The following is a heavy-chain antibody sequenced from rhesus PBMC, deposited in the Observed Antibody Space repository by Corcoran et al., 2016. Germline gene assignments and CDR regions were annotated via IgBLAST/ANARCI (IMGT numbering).Heavy chain of an antibody. CDR1: GGSITGYY. CDR2: IDGNNAST. Sequence: QVKLQQWGEGLVKPSETLSLTCAVYGGSITGYYWSWIRQPPGKGLEWIGNIDGNNASTNYNPSRKNRVTISKDTSKNQFSLKLSSVTATDTAVYYCARGRRGAGTFTDYWGQGVLVTVSS. J-gene: IGHJ4*01. CDR3: ARGRRGAGTFTDY. V-gene: IGHV4-73*01. D-gene: IGHD1-20*01.